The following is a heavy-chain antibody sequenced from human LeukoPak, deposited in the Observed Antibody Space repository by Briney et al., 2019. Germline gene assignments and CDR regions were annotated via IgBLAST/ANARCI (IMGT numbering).Heavy chain of an antibody. CDR1: GGSFSGYY. CDR3: ARGKSGYSYGYNYYYYYMDV. D-gene: IGHD5-18*01. V-gene: IGHV4-34*01. J-gene: IGHJ6*03. Sequence: SETLSLTCAVYGGSFSGYYWSWNRQPPGKGLEWIGEINHSGSTNYNPSLKSRVTISVDTSKNQFSLKLSSVTAADTAVYYCARGKSGYSYGYNYYYYYMDVWGKGTTVTVSS. CDR2: INHSGST.